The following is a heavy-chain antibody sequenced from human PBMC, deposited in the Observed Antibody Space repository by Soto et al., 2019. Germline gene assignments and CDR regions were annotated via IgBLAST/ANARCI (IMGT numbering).Heavy chain of an antibody. D-gene: IGHD3-10*01. CDR3: ARDRMIRGPYGMDV. V-gene: IGHV1-3*01. CDR1: GYTFTSYA. J-gene: IGHJ6*02. CDR2: INAGNGNT. Sequence: ASGKVSCKASGYTFTSYAMHWVRQAPGQRLEWMGWINAGNGNTKYSQKFQGRVTITRDTSASTAYMELGSLRSEDTAVYYCARDRMIRGPYGMDVWGQGTTVTVSS.